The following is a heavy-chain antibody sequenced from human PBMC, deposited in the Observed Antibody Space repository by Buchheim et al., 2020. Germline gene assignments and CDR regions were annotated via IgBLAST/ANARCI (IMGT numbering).Heavy chain of an antibody. CDR1: GYSFSSDC. Sequence: EVQLVESGGGLVQRGGSLRLSCAASGYSFSSDCINWVRQAPGKGLEWVSYINGDGSMKWYVDSVKGRFTISRDTAKNLVFLQLNSLRDEDTAVYFCARDRASYCQTEWGQGT. J-gene: IGHJ4*02. CDR3: ARDRASYCQTE. V-gene: IGHV3-48*02. D-gene: IGHD3-10*01. CDR2: INGDGSMK.